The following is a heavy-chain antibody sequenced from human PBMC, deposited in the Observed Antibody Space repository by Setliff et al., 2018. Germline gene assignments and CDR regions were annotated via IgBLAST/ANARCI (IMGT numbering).Heavy chain of an antibody. D-gene: IGHD3-9*01. CDR1: GFTFSSYW. Sequence: GGSLRLSCAASGFTFSSYWMHWVRQAPGKGLVWVSRITPDGSSTSYADSVKGRFTMSRENSKNTLYLQMNSLRAEDTAVYYCTRDFDWDTGCWGQGTLVTVSS. CDR2: ITPDGSST. V-gene: IGHV3-74*01. J-gene: IGHJ4*02. CDR3: TRDFDWDTGC.